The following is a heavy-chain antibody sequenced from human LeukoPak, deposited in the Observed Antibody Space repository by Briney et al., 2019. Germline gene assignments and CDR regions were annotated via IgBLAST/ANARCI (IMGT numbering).Heavy chain of an antibody. J-gene: IGHJ4*02. CDR1: GYTFTCYY. D-gene: IGHD2-2*01. Sequence: ASVKVSCKXSGYTFTCYYMHWVRQAPGQGLEWMGWINPNSGGTNYSQKYQGKVTMTRDTSISTAYMELSRLRSDDTAVYYCARELGVPPDCSSTSCYLDYWGQGTLVTVSS. V-gene: IGHV1-2*02. CDR2: INPNSGGT. CDR3: ARELGVPPDCSSTSCYLDY.